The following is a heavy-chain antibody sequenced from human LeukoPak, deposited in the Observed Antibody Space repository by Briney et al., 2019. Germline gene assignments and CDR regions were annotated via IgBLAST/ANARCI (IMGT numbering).Heavy chain of an antibody. Sequence: PSETLSLTCAVSGGSISSSNWWSWVRQPPGKGLEWIGEIYHSGSTNYNPSLKSRVTISVDKSKNQFSLKLSSVTAADTAVYYCARVVEEYCNGGSCYSFDYYYMDVWGKGTTVTISS. D-gene: IGHD2-15*01. J-gene: IGHJ6*03. CDR2: IYHSGST. CDR1: GGSISSSNW. CDR3: ARVVEEYCNGGSCYSFDYYYMDV. V-gene: IGHV4-4*02.